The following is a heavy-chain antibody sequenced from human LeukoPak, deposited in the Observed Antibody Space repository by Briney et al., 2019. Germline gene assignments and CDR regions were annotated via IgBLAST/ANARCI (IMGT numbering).Heavy chain of an antibody. D-gene: IGHD6-19*01. Sequence: SGPTLVNPTQTPTLTCTFSGFSLSTSGMCVSWIRQPPGKALEWLARIDWDDDKYYSTSLKTRLAISKDTSKNQVVLTMTNMDPVDTATYYCARTDSSGYYSDYWGQGTLVTVSS. CDR1: GFSLSTSGMC. J-gene: IGHJ4*02. CDR3: ARTDSSGYYSDY. CDR2: IDWDDDK. V-gene: IGHV2-70*11.